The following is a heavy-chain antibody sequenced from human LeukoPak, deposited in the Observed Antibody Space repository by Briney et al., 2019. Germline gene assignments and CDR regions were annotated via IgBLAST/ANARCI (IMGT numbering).Heavy chain of an antibody. Sequence: GGSLRLSCAASGFTFSSYEMNWVRQAPGKGLEGVSYISSSGSTIYYADSVKGRFTISRDNAKNSLYLQMNSLRAEDTAMYYCAGSDTIGYLPREWDYWYFDLWGRGTLVTVSS. D-gene: IGHD5-18*01. CDR2: ISSSGSTI. CDR3: AGSDTIGYLPREWDYWYFDL. V-gene: IGHV3-48*03. CDR1: GFTFSSYE. J-gene: IGHJ2*01.